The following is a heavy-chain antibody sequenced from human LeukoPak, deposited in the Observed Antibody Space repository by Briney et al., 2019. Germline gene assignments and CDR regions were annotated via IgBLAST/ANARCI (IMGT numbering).Heavy chain of an antibody. CDR2: IYSSGST. CDR1: GGSISSYY. CDR3: ARAGYSGYDLYY. D-gene: IGHD5-12*01. Sequence: PSETLSLTCTVSGGSISSYYWSWIRQPPGKGLECVGYIYSSGSTNYNPSLKSRVTTSVDTSKNQFSLKLSSVTAADTAVYYCARAGYSGYDLYYWGQGTLVTVSS. V-gene: IGHV4-59*01. J-gene: IGHJ4*02.